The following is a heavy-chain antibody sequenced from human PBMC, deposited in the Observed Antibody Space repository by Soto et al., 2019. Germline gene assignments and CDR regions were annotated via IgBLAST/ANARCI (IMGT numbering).Heavy chain of an antibody. D-gene: IGHD1-1*01. J-gene: IGHJ6*02. CDR3: ARDPLERLRYYYGMDV. Sequence: SVKVSCKASGGTFSSYAISLVRQAPGQGLEWMGGIIPIFGTANYAQKFQGRVTITADESTSTAYMELSSLRSEDTAVYYCARDPLERLRYYYGMDVWGQGTTVTVSS. CDR2: IIPIFGTA. CDR1: GGTFSSYA. V-gene: IGHV1-69*13.